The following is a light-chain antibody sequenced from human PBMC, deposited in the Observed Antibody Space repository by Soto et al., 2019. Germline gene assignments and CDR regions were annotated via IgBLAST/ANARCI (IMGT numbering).Light chain of an antibody. Sequence: EIVLTQSPGTLSLSPGERATLSCRASQCVSSSYLAWYQQKPGQAPRLXIYGASSRETGIPDRFSGSGSGTEFTLTISRLEPEDFAVYYCQQYGSSPITFGQGTRLEIK. CDR3: QQYGSSPIT. V-gene: IGKV3-20*01. J-gene: IGKJ5*01. CDR1: QCVSSSY. CDR2: GAS.